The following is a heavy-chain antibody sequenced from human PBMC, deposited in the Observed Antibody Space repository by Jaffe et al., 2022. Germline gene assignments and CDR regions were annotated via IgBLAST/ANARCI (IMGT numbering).Heavy chain of an antibody. D-gene: IGHD3-10*01. CDR3: AKLPHGSGSYYWFDP. J-gene: IGHJ5*02. Sequence: QVQLVESGGGVVQPGGSLRLSCAASGFTFSSYGMHWVRQAPGKGLEWVAFIRYDGSNKYYADSVKGRFTISRDNSKNTLYLQMNSLRAEDTAVYYCAKLPHGSGSYYWFDPWGQGTLVTVSS. CDR2: IRYDGSNK. CDR1: GFTFSSYG. V-gene: IGHV3-30*02.